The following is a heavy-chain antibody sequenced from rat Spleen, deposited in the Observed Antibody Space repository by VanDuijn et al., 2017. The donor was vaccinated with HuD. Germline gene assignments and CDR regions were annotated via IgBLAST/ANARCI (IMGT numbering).Heavy chain of an antibody. J-gene: IGHJ2*01. D-gene: IGHD4-3*01. CDR2: INKDSSTI. CDR3: VREELGVRD. V-gene: IGHV4-2*01. CDR1: GFTFSDYY. Sequence: EVQLVESDGGLVQPGRSLKLSCAASGFTFSDYYMAWVRQAPGKGLEWIGEINKDSSTIKYAPSLKDKFIISRDNAQNTLCLQMTKLGSEDTAIYYCVREELGVRDWGQGVMVTVSS.